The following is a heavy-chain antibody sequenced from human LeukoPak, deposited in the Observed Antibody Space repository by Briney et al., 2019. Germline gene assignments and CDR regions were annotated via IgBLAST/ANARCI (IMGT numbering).Heavy chain of an antibody. CDR1: GFIFRRYG. V-gene: IGHV3-30*18. Sequence: GGSLRLSCAASGFIFRRYGMHWVRQAPGKGLEWVAVISYDGSNKYYADSVKGRFTISRDNSKNTLYLQMNSLRAEDTAVYYCAKDLCSGGSCYYFDYWGQGTLVTVSS. CDR3: AKDLCSGGSCYYFDY. J-gene: IGHJ4*02. CDR2: ISYDGSNK. D-gene: IGHD2-15*01.